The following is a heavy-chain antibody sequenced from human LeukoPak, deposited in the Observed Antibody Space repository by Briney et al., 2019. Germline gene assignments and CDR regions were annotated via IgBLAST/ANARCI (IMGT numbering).Heavy chain of an antibody. J-gene: IGHJ4*02. D-gene: IGHD3-9*01. V-gene: IGHV3-48*01. Sequence: GGSLRLSCAASGFTFSSYSMNWVRQDPGKGLEWVSYISRYSSTIYYADSVKGRFTISRDNAENSLYLQMNSLRAEDTAVYYCARDLDPKFDYWGQGTLVSFSS. CDR2: ISRYSSTI. CDR3: ARDLDPKFDY. CDR1: GFTFSSYS.